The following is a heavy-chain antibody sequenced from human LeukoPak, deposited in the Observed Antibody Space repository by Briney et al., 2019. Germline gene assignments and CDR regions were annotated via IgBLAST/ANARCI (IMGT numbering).Heavy chain of an antibody. Sequence: GASVKVSCKASGGIFSIYAISWVRPAPGQGLEWMGGIIPLFGTPNYAQKFQGRVTIIADESASTAYMELSSLTSEDTAVYYCARVPYSSGWYYFDYWGRGTLVTVSS. J-gene: IGHJ4*02. D-gene: IGHD6-19*01. CDR2: IIPLFGTP. V-gene: IGHV1-69*01. CDR3: ARVPYSSGWYYFDY. CDR1: GGIFSIYA.